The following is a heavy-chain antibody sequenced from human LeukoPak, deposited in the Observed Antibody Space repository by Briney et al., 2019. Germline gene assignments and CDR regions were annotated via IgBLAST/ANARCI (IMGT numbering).Heavy chain of an antibody. V-gene: IGHV4-31*03. CDR3: ARETEQLVRRINWFDP. CDR1: GGSINSVDYY. J-gene: IGHJ5*02. D-gene: IGHD6-6*01. Sequence: SQTLSLTCTVSGGSINSVDYYWTWIRQHPGKGLEWIGYVSYSGITHYNPSLKSRLTISVDTSKNQFSLKLTSVIAADTAVYYCARETEQLVRRINWFDPWGQGTLVTVSS. CDR2: VSYSGIT.